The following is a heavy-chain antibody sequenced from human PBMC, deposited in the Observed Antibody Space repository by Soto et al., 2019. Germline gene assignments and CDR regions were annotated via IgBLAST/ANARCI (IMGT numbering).Heavy chain of an antibody. CDR2: ISAYTDNP. CDR1: GYTFTNYG. V-gene: IGHV1-18*01. D-gene: IGHD2-2*01. Sequence: QVQLVQSGGEVKKPGASVKVSCKASGYTFTNYGVTWVRQAPGQGLEWMGWISAYTDNPNSAQKFQGRVTMTIDTSTTTAYMDLRSLTSDDTAVYYCARVIPGAEAWFGPWGQGTLVTVSS. J-gene: IGHJ5*02. CDR3: ARVIPGAEAWFGP.